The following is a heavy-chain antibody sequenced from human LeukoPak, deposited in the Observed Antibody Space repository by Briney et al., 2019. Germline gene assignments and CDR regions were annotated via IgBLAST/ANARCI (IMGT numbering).Heavy chain of an antibody. D-gene: IGHD5-24*01. CDR2: IIPIFGTA. Sequence: SVKVSCKASGGTFSSYAISWVRQAPGQGLEWMGRIIPIFGTANYAQKFQGRVTITTDESTSTAYMELSSLRSEDTAVYYCARDRDGYNQFDYWGQGTMVTLSS. J-gene: IGHJ4*02. CDR3: ARDRDGYNQFDY. V-gene: IGHV1-69*05. CDR1: GGTFSSYA.